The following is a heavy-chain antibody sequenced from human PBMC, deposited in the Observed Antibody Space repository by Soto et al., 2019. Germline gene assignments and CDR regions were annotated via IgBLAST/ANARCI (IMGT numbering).Heavy chain of an antibody. J-gene: IGHJ4*02. D-gene: IGHD4-17*01. CDR3: ARENGDNSVQGFDY. V-gene: IGHV4-59*01. CDR2: IHYSGST. CDR1: GGSISSYH. Sequence: SETLSLTCTVSGGSISSYHWHWIRQPPGKGLEWIGYIHYSGSTNYNPSLKSRVTISVDTSKNQFSLKLSSVTAADTAVYFCARENGDNSVQGFDYWGQGTLVTVSS.